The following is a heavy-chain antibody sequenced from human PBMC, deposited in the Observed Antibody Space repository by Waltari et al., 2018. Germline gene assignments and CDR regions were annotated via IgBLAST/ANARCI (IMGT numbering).Heavy chain of an antibody. V-gene: IGHV4-59*01. CDR3: ARDSGKNLDP. CDR2: VYYSGST. Sequence: QMQLQESGPGLVKTSETLSLTCTVSGGSITAYQWSWIRQTPGKGLEWIGHVYYSGSTNYNPSLKSRVTISIDTPKNQFSLKLSSVAAADTAVYFCARDSGKNLDPWGQGTLVTVSS. CDR1: GGSITAYQ. D-gene: IGHD6-25*01. J-gene: IGHJ5*02.